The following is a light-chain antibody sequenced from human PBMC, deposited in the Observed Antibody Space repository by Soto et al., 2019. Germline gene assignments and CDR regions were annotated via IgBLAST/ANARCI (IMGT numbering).Light chain of an antibody. CDR3: QSYDDSLSVHYV. Sequence: QSVLTQPPPVSGAPGQRVTISCTGSSSNIGSTHDVQWYQQLPGTAPKLLIHGNTDRPSGVPDRFSGSKSGTSASLAITGLQADDEADYYCQSYDDSLSVHYVFGTGTKVTVL. V-gene: IGLV1-40*01. J-gene: IGLJ1*01. CDR1: SSNIGSTHD. CDR2: GNT.